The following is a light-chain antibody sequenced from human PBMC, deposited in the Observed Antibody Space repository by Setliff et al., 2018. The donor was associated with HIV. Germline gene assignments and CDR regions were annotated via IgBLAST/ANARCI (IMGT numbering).Light chain of an antibody. CDR2: LEGGGTY. V-gene: IGLV4-60*03. CDR1: SGHSGYT. Sequence: QSVLTQSSSASASLGSSVKLTCTLSSGHSGYTITWHQQQPGKAPRLLMNLEGGGTYIKGSGVPDRFSGSSSGADRYLTISNPQSEDEADYYCETWNSKIHVFGGGTKVTVL. J-gene: IGLJ3*02. CDR3: ETWNSKIHV.